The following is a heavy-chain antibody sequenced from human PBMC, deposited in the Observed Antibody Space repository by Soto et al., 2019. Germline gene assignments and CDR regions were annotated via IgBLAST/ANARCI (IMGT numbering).Heavy chain of an antibody. J-gene: IGHJ1*01. CDR2: ISGSGGST. CDR3: AKDPGAYSSGWYEYFQH. CDR1: GFTFSSYA. D-gene: IGHD6-19*01. Sequence: EVQLLESGGGLVQPGGSLRLSCAASGFTFSSYAMSWVRQAPGKGLEWVSAISGSGGSTYYADSVKGRFTISRDNSNNTLYLQMNNLRAEDTAVYYGAKDPGAYSSGWYEYFQHWGQGTLVTVSS. V-gene: IGHV3-23*01.